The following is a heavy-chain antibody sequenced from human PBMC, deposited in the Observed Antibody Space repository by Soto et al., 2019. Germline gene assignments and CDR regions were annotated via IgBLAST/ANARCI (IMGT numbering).Heavy chain of an antibody. CDR2: IYSGGST. CDR3: ASFSKGGGGYCSGGSCNVDAFDI. CDR1: GLTVSSNY. Sequence: PGGSLRLSCAASGLTVSSNYMSWVRQAPGKGLEWVSVIYSGGSTYYADSVKGRFTISRHNSKNTLYLQMNSLRAEDTAVYYCASFSKGGGGYCSGGSCNVDAFDIWGQGTMVTVSS. V-gene: IGHV3-53*04. D-gene: IGHD2-15*01. J-gene: IGHJ3*02.